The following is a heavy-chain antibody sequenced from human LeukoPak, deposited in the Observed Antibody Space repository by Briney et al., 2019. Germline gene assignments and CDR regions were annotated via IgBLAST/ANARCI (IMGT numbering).Heavy chain of an antibody. CDR1: GFNFGSYS. V-gene: IGHV3-21*01. CDR2: ISADSATT. J-gene: IGHJ4*02. D-gene: IGHD3-22*01. Sequence: GGSLRLSCAASGFNFGSYSMTWVRQAPGKGLEWVSVISADSATTFYADSVKGRFTISRDNAKNSLYLQMNSLRAEDTAVYYCARDGRYYDSSGYYRFDYWGQGTLVTVSS. CDR3: ARDGRYYDSSGYYRFDY.